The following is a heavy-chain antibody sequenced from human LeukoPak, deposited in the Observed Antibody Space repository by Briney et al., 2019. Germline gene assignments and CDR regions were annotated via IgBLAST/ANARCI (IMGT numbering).Heavy chain of an antibody. CDR2: IVVGGGNT. CDR1: GFTFTSSA. V-gene: IGHV1-58*02. CDR3: AAVPHYYYDSSGYYFDAFDI. Sequence: ASVKVSCKASGFTFTSSAMQWVRQARGQRLEWIGWIVVGGGNTNYAQKFQERVTITRDMSTNTAYMELSSLRSEDTAVYYCAAVPHYYYDSSGYYFDAFDIWGQGTMVTVSS. D-gene: IGHD3-22*01. J-gene: IGHJ3*02.